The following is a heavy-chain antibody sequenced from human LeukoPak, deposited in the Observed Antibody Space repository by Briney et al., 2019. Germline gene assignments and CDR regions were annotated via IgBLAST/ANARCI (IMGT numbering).Heavy chain of an antibody. D-gene: IGHD6-19*01. J-gene: IGHJ5*02. Sequence: PSETLSLTCAVSGGSFNGYSYTWIRQPPGKGLEWIGEIIHSGGTSYNPSLKSRLTISMDTSRKQFSLKLTSVTAADTALYFCARGPLAFRRVAGIFSWGRGTQVTVSS. CDR3: ARGPLAFRRVAGIFS. CDR1: GGSFNGYS. CDR2: IIHSGGT. V-gene: IGHV4-34*01.